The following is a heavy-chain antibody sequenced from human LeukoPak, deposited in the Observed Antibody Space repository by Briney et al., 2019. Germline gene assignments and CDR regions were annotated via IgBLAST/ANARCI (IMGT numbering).Heavy chain of an antibody. CDR2: FGPEDGET. V-gene: IGHV1-24*01. CDR1: GYTLAELS. J-gene: IGHJ5*02. D-gene: IGHD3-3*01. CDR3: ASVNYDFWSGGSFDP. Sequence: ASVKVSCKVSGYTLAELSMHWVRQAPGKGLEWMGGFGPEDGETIYAQKFQGRVTMTEDTSTDTTYMELSSLRSDDTAVYYCASVNYDFWSGGSFDPWGQGTLVTVSS.